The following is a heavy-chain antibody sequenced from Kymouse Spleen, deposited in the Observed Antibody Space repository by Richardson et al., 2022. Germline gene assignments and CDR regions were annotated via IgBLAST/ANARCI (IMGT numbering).Heavy chain of an antibody. CDR2: INHSGST. Sequence: QVQLQQWGAGLLKPSETLSLTCAVYGGSFSGYYWSWIRQPPGKGLEWIGEINHSGSTNYNPSLKSRVTISVDTSKNQFSLKLSSVTAADTAVYYCARGGPPYTFLNYYGMDVWGQGTTVTVSS. CDR1: GGSFSGYY. CDR3: ARGGPPYTFLNYYGMDV. V-gene: IGHV4-34*01. J-gene: IGHJ6*02. D-gene: IGHD3-3*01.